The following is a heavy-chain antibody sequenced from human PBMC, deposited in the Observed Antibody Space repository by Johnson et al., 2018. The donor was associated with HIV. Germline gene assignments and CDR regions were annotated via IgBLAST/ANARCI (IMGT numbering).Heavy chain of an antibody. CDR3: AKVDCGGDTCAGYDPFDL. CDR1: GITVSSNY. CDR2: IYNDGSRT. J-gene: IGHJ3*01. D-gene: IGHD2-21*01. V-gene: IGHV3-74*03. Sequence: MLLVESVGGLAQPGGSLRLSCAASGITVSSNYMSWVRQAPGKRPVWVARIYNDGSRTTYADSVRGRCTISRDNAKYTVDLQMNSLRVEDTAVYYCAKVDCGGDTCAGYDPFDLWGQGTLVTVSS.